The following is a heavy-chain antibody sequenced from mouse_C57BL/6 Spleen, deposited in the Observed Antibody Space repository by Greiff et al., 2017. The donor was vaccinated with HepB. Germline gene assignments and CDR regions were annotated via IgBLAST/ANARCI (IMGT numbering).Heavy chain of an antibody. CDR2: INYDGSST. CDR1: GFTFSDYY. Sequence: EVKLMESEGGLVQPGSSMKLSCTASGFTFSDYYMAWVRQVPEKGLEWVANINYDGSSTYYLDSLKSRFIISRDNAKNILYLQMSSLKSEDTATYYCARGPLGYYYGSSSGYFDVWGTGTTVTVSS. V-gene: IGHV5-16*01. CDR3: ARGPLGYYYGSSSGYFDV. J-gene: IGHJ1*03. D-gene: IGHD1-1*01.